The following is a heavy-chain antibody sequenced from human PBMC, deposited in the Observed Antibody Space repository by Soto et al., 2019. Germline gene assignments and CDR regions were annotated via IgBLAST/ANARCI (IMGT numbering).Heavy chain of an antibody. CDR1: GGPISSYY. CDR3: ATRPNGEGDDSDY. V-gene: IGHV4-59*08. J-gene: IGHJ4*02. D-gene: IGHD3-10*01. Sequence: QVQLQESGPGLVKPSETLSLTCTVSGGPISSYYWSWIRQPPGKGLEWIGCMVYSGSTNYNPSLKSRRPISVDTSKNQCSPKLSSVTAADTAVYFCATRPNGEGDDSDYWGQGTLVTVSS. CDR2: MVYSGST.